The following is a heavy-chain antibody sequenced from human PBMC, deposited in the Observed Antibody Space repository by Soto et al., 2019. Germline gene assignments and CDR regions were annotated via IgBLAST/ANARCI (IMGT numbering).Heavy chain of an antibody. J-gene: IGHJ4*02. D-gene: IGHD7-27*01. V-gene: IGHV4-39*01. CDR2: IYYSGST. Sequence: QLQLQESGPGLVKPSETLSLTCTVSGGSISSYYWGWIRRPPGKGLEWIGSIYYSGSTYYNPSLTSRVIISADTSKTQFSLKLSSVTAADTAVYYCASRWGYSFDYWGQGTLVTVSS. CDR1: GGSISSYY. CDR3: ASRWGYSFDY.